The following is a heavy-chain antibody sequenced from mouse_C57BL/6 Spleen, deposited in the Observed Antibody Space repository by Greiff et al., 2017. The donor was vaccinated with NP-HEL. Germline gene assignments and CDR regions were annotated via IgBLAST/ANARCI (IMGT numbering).Heavy chain of an antibody. CDR2: INPNNGGT. Sequence: VQLQQSGPELVKPGASVKLSCKASGYTFTDYYMNWVKQSPGKSLEWIGDINPNNGGTSYTQKFKGKATLTVDKSSSTAYMQLRSLTSADSAVYVYARGRVYSNYWYFDVWGTGTTVTVSS. CDR1: GYTFTDYY. CDR3: ARGRVYSNYWYFDV. V-gene: IGHV1-26*01. D-gene: IGHD2-5*01. J-gene: IGHJ1*03.